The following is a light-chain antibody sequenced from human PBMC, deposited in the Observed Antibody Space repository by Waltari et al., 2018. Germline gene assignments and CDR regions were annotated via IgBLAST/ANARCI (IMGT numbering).Light chain of an antibody. J-gene: IGLJ3*02. V-gene: IGLV2-23*01. CDR2: EGN. CDR1: NSAVGTYNL. Sequence: QSALIQPASVSGSPGQSITMSCTETNSAVGTYNLVSWYQQHPGKAPKLMIYEGNKRPSGVSYRFSGSKSGNTASLTISGLQAEDEDDYYCSSYAGSSSPRVFGGGTKLTVL. CDR3: SSYAGSSSPRV.